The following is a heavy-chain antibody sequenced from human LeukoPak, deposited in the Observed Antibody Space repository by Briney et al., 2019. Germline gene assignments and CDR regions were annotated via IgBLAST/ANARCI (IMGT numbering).Heavy chain of an antibody. V-gene: IGHV4-34*01. J-gene: IGHJ4*02. Sequence: PSETLSLSCTVSGGSISSYYWSWIRQPPGKGLEWIGEINHSGSTNYNPSLKSRVTISVDTSKNQFSLKLSSVTAADTAVYYCARTPSSSGWHGQLYYFDYWGQGTLVTVSS. CDR1: GGSISSYY. CDR2: INHSGST. CDR3: ARTPSSSGWHGQLYYFDY. D-gene: IGHD6-19*01.